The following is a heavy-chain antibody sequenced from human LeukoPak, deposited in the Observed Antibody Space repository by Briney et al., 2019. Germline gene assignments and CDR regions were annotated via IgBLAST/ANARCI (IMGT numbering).Heavy chain of an antibody. J-gene: IGHJ4*02. Sequence: SETLSLTCAVYGGSFSGYYWSLIRQPPGKGLEWIGEINHSGSTNYNPSLKSRVTISVDTSKNQFSLKLSSVTAADTAVYYCARGGTYYDILTGYRYFDYWGQGTLVTVSS. CDR2: INHSGST. CDR3: ARGGTYYDILTGYRYFDY. D-gene: IGHD3-9*01. CDR1: GGSFSGYY. V-gene: IGHV4-34*01.